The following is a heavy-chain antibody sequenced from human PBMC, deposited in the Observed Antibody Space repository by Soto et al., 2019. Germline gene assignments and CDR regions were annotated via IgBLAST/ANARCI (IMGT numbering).Heavy chain of an antibody. CDR3: ASLLGIKFDY. D-gene: IGHD3-10*01. V-gene: IGHV4-39*01. CDR2: IYCSGTT. Sequence: PSETLSLTCTVSGGSISSSSYYWGWIRQPPGKGLEWIGTIYCSGTTNYNPSLKSRVTISVDTSQNQFSLKLNSLTAADTAVYYCASLLGIKFDYWGQGALVTVSS. J-gene: IGHJ4*02. CDR1: GGSISSSSYY.